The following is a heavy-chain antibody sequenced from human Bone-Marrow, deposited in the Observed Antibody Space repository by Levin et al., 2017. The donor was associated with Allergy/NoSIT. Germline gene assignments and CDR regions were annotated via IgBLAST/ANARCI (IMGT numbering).Heavy chain of an antibody. CDR1: GGSISDYY. CDR2: FYYSEGT. Sequence: PSETLSLTCTVSGGSISDYYWSWIRQPPGKGLEWIGYFYYSEGTNYNPSLKSRLTISVDTSKKQFSLKLSSVTAADTAVYYCARGVKTFGGVIGKTDYWGQGTLVTVSS. CDR3: ARGVKTFGGVIGKTDY. D-gene: IGHD3-16*02. V-gene: IGHV4-59*01. J-gene: IGHJ4*02.